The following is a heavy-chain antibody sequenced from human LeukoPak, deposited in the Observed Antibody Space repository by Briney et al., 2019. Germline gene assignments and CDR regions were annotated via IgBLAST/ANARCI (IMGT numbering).Heavy chain of an antibody. Sequence: ASVKVSCKASGYTFTSYYVHWVRQAPGQGLEWMGIINPRGGSTSYAQKFQGRVTMTRDTSTSTVYMELSSLRSEDTAVYYCARAVEYCGGDCYYYYYYYYMDVWGKGTTVTVSS. D-gene: IGHD2-21*01. CDR2: INPRGGST. CDR1: GYTFTSYY. CDR3: ARAVEYCGGDCYYYYYYYYMDV. J-gene: IGHJ6*03. V-gene: IGHV1-46*01.